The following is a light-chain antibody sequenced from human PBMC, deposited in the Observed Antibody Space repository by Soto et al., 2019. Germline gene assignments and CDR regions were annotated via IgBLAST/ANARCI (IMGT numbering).Light chain of an antibody. V-gene: IGLV2-14*01. Sequence: QSALTQPASVSGSPGQSITIPCTGSSNDIGGYNYVSWYQQHPGRAPKLVIYKVSDRPSGVSTRFSASKSGNTASLTISGLQAEDDDDYYCSSHSTTAPPQWVFGGGTKLTVL. CDR1: SNDIGGYNY. J-gene: IGLJ3*02. CDR2: KVS. CDR3: SSHSTTAPPQWV.